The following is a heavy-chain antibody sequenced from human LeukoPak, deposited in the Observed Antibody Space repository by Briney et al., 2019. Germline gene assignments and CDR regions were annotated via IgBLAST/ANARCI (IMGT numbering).Heavy chain of an antibody. CDR3: ARDRSGLPGY. Sequence: GGSLRLSCAASGFSFSSYGMSWVRLAPGKGLEGVSVIYSGGTTYYADSVKGRFTISRDNSKNTLYLQMNSLRAEDTAVYYCARDRSGLPGYWGQGTLVTVSS. CDR2: IYSGGTT. D-gene: IGHD5/OR15-5a*01. J-gene: IGHJ4*02. V-gene: IGHV3-66*01. CDR1: GFSFSSYG.